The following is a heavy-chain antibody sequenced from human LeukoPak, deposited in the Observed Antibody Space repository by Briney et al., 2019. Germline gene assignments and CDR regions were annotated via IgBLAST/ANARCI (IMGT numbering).Heavy chain of an antibody. J-gene: IGHJ4*02. CDR1: GFTFSSYW. D-gene: IGHD3-22*01. CDR2: IKQDGSEK. CDR3: ARDLGCYYDSSGTSAPY. V-gene: IGHV3-7*01. Sequence: GGSLRLSCAASGFTFSSYWMSWVRQAPGKGLEWVANIKQDGSEKYYVDSVKGRFTISRDNAKNSLYLQMNSLRAEDTAVYYCARDLGCYYDSSGTSAPYWGQGTLVTVSS.